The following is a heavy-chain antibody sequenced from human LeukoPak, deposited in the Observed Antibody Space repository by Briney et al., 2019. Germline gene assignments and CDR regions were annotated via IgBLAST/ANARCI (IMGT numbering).Heavy chain of an antibody. J-gene: IGHJ6*02. CDR2: ISWNSGSI. Sequence: GGSLRLSCAVSGFTFDDYAMHWVRQAPGKGLEWVSGISWNSGSIGYAASVTGRFTISRDNAKNSLYLQINSLRAEDTALYYCAKATFKDSYGLVGYYGMDVWGQGTTVTVSS. D-gene: IGHD5-18*01. CDR1: GFTFDDYA. V-gene: IGHV3-9*01. CDR3: AKATFKDSYGLVGYYGMDV.